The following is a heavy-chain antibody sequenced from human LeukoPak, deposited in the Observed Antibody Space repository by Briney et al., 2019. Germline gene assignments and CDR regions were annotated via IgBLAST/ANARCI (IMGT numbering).Heavy chain of an antibody. CDR2: ISSSSSYI. J-gene: IGHJ4*02. CDR1: GFTFSSYS. Sequence: GGSLRLSCAASGFTFSSYSMNWVRQAPGKGLEWVSSISSSSSYIYYADSVKGRFTISRDNAKNSLYLQMNSLRAEDTAVYYCARGSSTLRDGDYETGDYWGQGTLVTVSS. D-gene: IGHD4-17*01. V-gene: IGHV3-21*01. CDR3: ARGSSTLRDGDYETGDY.